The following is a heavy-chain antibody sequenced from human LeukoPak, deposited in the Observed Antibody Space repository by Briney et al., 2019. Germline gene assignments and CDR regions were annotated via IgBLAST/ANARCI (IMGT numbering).Heavy chain of an antibody. CDR1: NGSISSYS. J-gene: IGHJ6*03. V-gene: IGHV4-59*01. CDR3: ARATGSYSYMDV. D-gene: IGHD1-26*01. Sequence: KPSETLSLTCTVSNGSISSYSWTWIRQPPGKGLEWIGFAHYIGSPNYNPSLKSRVTISVDTSKNHFSLRLSSVTAADTAVYYCARATGSYSYMDVWGKGTTVTVSS. CDR2: AHYIGSP.